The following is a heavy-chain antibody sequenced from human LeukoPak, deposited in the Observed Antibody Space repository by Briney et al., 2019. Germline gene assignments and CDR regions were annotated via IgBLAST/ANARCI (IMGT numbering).Heavy chain of an antibody. D-gene: IGHD3-3*01. J-gene: IGHJ4*02. Sequence: GGSLRLSCAASGFTFSRYGMHWVRQAPGKGLEWVAVIWYDESNSYYADSVKGRFTISRDNSKKTLYLQMNSLRAEDTAVYYCARDRPTGASRLFVVQWGQGTLVTVSS. V-gene: IGHV3-33*01. CDR1: GFTFSRYG. CDR2: IWYDESNS. CDR3: ARDRPTGASRLFVVQ.